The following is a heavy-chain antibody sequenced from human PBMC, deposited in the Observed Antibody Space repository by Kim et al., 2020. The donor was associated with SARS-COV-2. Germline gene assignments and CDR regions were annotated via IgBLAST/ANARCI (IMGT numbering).Heavy chain of an antibody. Sequence: LETLSLTCTVSGGSISSYYWSWIRQPPGKGLEWIGYIYYSGSTNYNPSLKSRVTISVDTSKNQFSLKLSSVTAADTAVYYCARDHREWLQYTANWYFELWGRGTLVTVSS. CDR1: GGSISSYY. V-gene: IGHV4-59*01. CDR3: ARDHREWLQYTANWYFEL. J-gene: IGHJ2*01. D-gene: IGHD3-3*01. CDR2: IYYSGST.